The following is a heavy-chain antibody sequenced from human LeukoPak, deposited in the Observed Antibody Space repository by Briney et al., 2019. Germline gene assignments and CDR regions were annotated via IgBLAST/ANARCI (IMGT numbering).Heavy chain of an antibody. Sequence: PSETLSLTCAVYGGSFSGYYWSWIRQPPGKGLEWIGEINHSGSTNYNPSLKSRVTISVDTSKNQFSLKLSSVSAADTAVYYCARVGLTSGYWGQGTLVTVSS. CDR3: ARVGLTSGY. V-gene: IGHV4-34*01. D-gene: IGHD1-26*01. CDR1: GGSFSGYY. J-gene: IGHJ4*02. CDR2: INHSGST.